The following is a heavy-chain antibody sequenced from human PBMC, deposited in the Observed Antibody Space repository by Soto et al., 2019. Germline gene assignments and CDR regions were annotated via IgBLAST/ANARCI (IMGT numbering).Heavy chain of an antibody. J-gene: IGHJ4*02. CDR2: IWYDGSNK. V-gene: IGHV3-33*01. CDR3: ARGVGTVTYFDS. CDR1: GFTFSSYG. Sequence: QVQLVESGGGVVQPGRSLRLSCAASGFTFSSYGMHWVRQAPGKGLEWVAVIWYDGSNKYYADSVKGRFTISRDNSKNTLYLQMNSLRAEDTAVYYCARGVGTVTYFDSWGQGTLVTVSS. D-gene: IGHD4-17*01.